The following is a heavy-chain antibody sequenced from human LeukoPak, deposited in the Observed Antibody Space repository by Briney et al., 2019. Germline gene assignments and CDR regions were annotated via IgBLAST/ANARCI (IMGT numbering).Heavy chain of an antibody. D-gene: IGHD4-17*01. Sequence: GGSLRLSCEASGFIFSAYWMSWVRQAPGKGLEWVANLKHDGGEAYYMDSLKGRFTISRDNAKNSLYLQMNSLRAEDTAVYYCARDLSPTTVTTAYYYYYMDVWGKGTTVTVSS. CDR1: GFIFSAYW. V-gene: IGHV3-7*01. J-gene: IGHJ6*03. CDR2: LKHDGGEA. CDR3: ARDLSPTTVTTAYYYYYMDV.